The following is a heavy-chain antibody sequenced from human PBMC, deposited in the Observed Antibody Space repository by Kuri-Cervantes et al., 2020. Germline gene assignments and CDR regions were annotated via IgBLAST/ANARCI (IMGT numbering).Heavy chain of an antibody. CDR2: ISGSGSRT. CDR3: ARPPGDPQTYYYYYMDV. J-gene: IGHJ6*03. V-gene: IGHV3-23*01. D-gene: IGHD3-16*01. Sequence: GESLKISCEASGFTFSNSAVSWVRLTPWKGLEWVSAISGSGSRTYYGASLQGRFTISRDNSKNTLYLHISSLRAEDTAVYYCARPPGDPQTYYYYYMDVWGKGTTVTVSS. CDR1: GFTFSNSA.